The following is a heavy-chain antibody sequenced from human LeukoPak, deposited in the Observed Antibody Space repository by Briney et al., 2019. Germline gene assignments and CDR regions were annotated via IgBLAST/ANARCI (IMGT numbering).Heavy chain of an antibody. CDR1: GGSFSGYY. J-gene: IGHJ3*02. CDR3: ARHGLIAARHAFDI. D-gene: IGHD6-13*01. Sequence: SETLSLTCAVYGGSFSGYYWSWIRQPPGKGLEWIGEINHSGSTNYNPSLKSRVTISVDTSKNQFSLKLSSVTAADTAVFYCARHGLIAARHAFDIWGQGTMVTVSS. CDR2: INHSGST. V-gene: IGHV4-34*01.